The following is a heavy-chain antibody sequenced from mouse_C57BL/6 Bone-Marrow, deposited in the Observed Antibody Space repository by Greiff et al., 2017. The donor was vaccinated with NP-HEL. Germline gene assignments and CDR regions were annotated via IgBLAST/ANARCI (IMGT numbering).Heavy chain of an antibody. CDR2: INPGSGGT. V-gene: IGHV1-54*01. D-gene: IGHD2-12*01. J-gene: IGHJ4*01. CDR1: GYAFTNYL. CDR3: AKTIRRYAMDY. Sequence: QVQLQQSGAELVRPGTSVKVSCKASGYAFTNYLIEWVKQRPGQGLEWIGVINPGSGGTNYTEKFKGKATLTADKSSSTAYMQLSSLTSEDSAVYFCAKTIRRYAMDYWGQGTSVTVSS.